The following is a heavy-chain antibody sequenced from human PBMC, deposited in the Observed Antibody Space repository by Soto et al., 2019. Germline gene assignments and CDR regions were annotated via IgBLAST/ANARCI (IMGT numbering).Heavy chain of an antibody. Sequence: QVQLVESGGGVAQPGRSLRLSCAASGFTFSTYGMHWVRQAPGKGLEWLAVISYDGSTKHYADSVKGRFTISIDNSKNTLYLQMNSLRAEDTAVYYCAKSSLGYDSSGFQYWFFDLWGRGTLVTVSS. CDR3: AKSSLGYDSSGFQYWFFDL. D-gene: IGHD3-22*01. V-gene: IGHV3-30*18. J-gene: IGHJ2*01. CDR1: GFTFSTYG. CDR2: ISYDGSTK.